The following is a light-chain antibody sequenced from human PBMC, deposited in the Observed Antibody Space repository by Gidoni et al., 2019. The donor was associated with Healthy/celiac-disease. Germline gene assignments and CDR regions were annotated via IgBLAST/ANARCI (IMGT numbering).Light chain of an antibody. CDR3: QQRSNWPLT. Sequence: EILLTQSPATLSLSPGERATLSCRPSQSVSSYLAWYQQKPGQAPRLLIYDASNRATGIPARFSGSGSGTDFTLTISSLEPEDFAVYYCQQRSNWPLTFGGGTKVEIK. CDR1: QSVSSY. V-gene: IGKV3-11*01. J-gene: IGKJ4*01. CDR2: DAS.